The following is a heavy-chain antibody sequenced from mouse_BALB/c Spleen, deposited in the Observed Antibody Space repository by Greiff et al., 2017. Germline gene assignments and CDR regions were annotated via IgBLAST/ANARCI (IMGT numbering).Heavy chain of an antibody. CDR1: GYTFTSYW. CDR3: AEIHDYGSSYPFDY. J-gene: IGHJ2*01. CDR2: INPSNGYT. Sequence: QVQLQQSGAELAKPGASVKMSCKASGYTFTSYWMHWVKQRPGQGLEWIGYINPSNGYTEYNQKFKDKATLTADKSSSTAYMQLSSLTSEDSAVYSAAEIHDYGSSYPFDYWGQGTTVTVSA. V-gene: IGHV1-7*01. D-gene: IGHD1-1*01.